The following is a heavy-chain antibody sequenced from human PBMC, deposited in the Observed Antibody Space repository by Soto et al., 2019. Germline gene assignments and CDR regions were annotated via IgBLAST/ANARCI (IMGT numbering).Heavy chain of an antibody. CDR1: GFTFSDYY. J-gene: IGHJ4*02. Sequence: GGSLRLSCAASGFTFSDYYMSWIRQAPGKGLEWVSYISSSSSYTNYADSVKGRFTISRDNAKNSLYLQMNSLRAEDTAVYYCAAPGTYYYDSSGYYWAPLDYWGQGTLVTVSS. V-gene: IGHV3-11*06. CDR3: AAPGTYYYDSSGYYWAPLDY. D-gene: IGHD3-22*01. CDR2: ISSSSSYT.